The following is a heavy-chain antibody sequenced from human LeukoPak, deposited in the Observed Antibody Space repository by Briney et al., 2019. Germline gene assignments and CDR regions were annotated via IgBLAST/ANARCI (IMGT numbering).Heavy chain of an antibody. J-gene: IGHJ4*02. CDR2: ISSSSSTI. Sequence: GGSLRLSCAASGFTFSSYSMNWARQAPGKGLEWVSYISSSSSTIYYADSVKGRFTISRDNAKNSLSLQMNSLRAEDTAVYYCARGNYYDSSGYYGYWGQGTLVTVSS. D-gene: IGHD3-22*01. CDR3: ARGNYYDSSGYYGY. CDR1: GFTFSSYS. V-gene: IGHV3-48*01.